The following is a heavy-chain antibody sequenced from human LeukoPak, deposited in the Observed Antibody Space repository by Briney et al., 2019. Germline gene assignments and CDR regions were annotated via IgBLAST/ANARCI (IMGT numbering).Heavy chain of an antibody. V-gene: IGHV3-74*01. CDR2: ISSDGTYT. D-gene: IGHD1-26*01. CDR3: AKDLEVQWELNPFDY. Sequence: QPGGSLRLSCAASGFTFSSHLMHWVRQAPGKGLVWVSRISSDGTYTNYADSVRGRFTISRDNSKNTLYLQMNSLRAEDTAVYYCAKDLEVQWELNPFDYWGQGTLVTVSS. J-gene: IGHJ4*02. CDR1: GFTFSSHL.